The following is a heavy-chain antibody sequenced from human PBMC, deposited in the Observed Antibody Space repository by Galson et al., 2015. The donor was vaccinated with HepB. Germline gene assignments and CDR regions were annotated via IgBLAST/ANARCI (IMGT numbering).Heavy chain of an antibody. Sequence: SLRLSCAASGFTFSSYSMNWVRQAPGKGLEWVSYISSSSSTIYYADSVKGRFTISRNNAKNSLYLQMNSLRDEDTAVYYCARASVYCSGGSCYRLSDYWGQGTLVTVSS. V-gene: IGHV3-48*02. CDR1: GFTFSSYS. D-gene: IGHD2-15*01. CDR3: ARASVYCSGGSCYRLSDY. CDR2: ISSSSSTI. J-gene: IGHJ4*02.